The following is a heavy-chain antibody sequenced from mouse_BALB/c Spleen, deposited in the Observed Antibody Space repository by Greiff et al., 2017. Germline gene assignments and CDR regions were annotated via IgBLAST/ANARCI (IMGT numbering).Heavy chain of an antibody. Sequence: QVQLQQSGAELVRPGTSVKVSCKASGYAFTNYLIEWVKQRPGQGLEWIGVINPGSGGTNYNEKFKGKATLTADKSSSTAYMQLSSLTSDDSAVYFCAREADYDGGYYFDYWGQCTTLTVSS. CDR1: GYAFTNYL. CDR2: INPGSGGT. CDR3: AREADYDGGYYFDY. D-gene: IGHD2-4*01. J-gene: IGHJ2*01. V-gene: IGHV1-54*01.